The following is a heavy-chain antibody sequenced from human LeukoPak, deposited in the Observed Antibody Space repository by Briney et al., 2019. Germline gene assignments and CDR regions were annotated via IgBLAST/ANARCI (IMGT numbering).Heavy chain of an antibody. Sequence: SETLSLTRTVSGGSISSYYWSWIRQPPGKGLEWIGYIYYSGSTNYNPSLKSRVTISVDTSKNQFSLKLSSVTAADTAVYYCARGMYSSGLGPGWFDPWGQGTLVTVSS. J-gene: IGHJ5*02. CDR3: ARGMYSSGLGPGWFDP. V-gene: IGHV4-59*01. CDR2: IYYSGST. D-gene: IGHD6-19*01. CDR1: GGSISSYY.